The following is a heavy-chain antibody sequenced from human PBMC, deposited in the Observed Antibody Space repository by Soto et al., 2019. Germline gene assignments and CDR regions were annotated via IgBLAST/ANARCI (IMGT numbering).Heavy chain of an antibody. CDR3: ATMTYGYFDY. CDR1: GGSISSYY. J-gene: IGHJ4*02. D-gene: IGHD4-17*01. CDR2: IYYSGST. V-gene: IGHV4-59*08. Sequence: SETLSLTCTVSGGSISSYYWSWIRQPPGKGLEWIGYIYYSGSTNYNPSLKSRVTISVDTSKNQFSLKLSSVTAADTAVYYCATMTYGYFDYWGQGTLVTVSS.